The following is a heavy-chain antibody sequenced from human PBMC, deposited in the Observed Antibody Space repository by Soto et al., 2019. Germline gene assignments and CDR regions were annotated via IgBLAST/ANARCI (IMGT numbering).Heavy chain of an antibody. D-gene: IGHD3-22*01. CDR2: IIPIFGTA. Sequence: ASVKVSCKASGGTFSSYAISWVLQAPGQGLEWMGGIIPIFGTANYAQKFQGRVTITADKSTSTAYMELSSLRSEDTAVYYCARDLNFGYDSSGYYSYYYGMDVWGQGTTVTVSS. V-gene: IGHV1-69*06. CDR3: ARDLNFGYDSSGYYSYYYGMDV. J-gene: IGHJ6*02. CDR1: GGTFSSYA.